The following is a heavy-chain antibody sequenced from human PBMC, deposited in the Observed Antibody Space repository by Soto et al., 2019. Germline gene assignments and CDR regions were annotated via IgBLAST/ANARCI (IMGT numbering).Heavy chain of an antibody. D-gene: IGHD3-10*01. CDR2: IIPIFGTA. V-gene: IGHV1-69*01. J-gene: IGHJ6*02. Sequence: QVQLVQSGAEVKKPGSSVKVSCKASGGTFSSYAISWVRQAPGQGLEWMGGIIPIFGTANYAQKFQGRVTISADESTSTAYMGLSSLRSEDTAVYYCARGPPVVGRGVFIRSYYYYGMDVWGQGTTVTVSS. CDR1: GGTFSSYA. CDR3: ARGPPVVGRGVFIRSYYYYGMDV.